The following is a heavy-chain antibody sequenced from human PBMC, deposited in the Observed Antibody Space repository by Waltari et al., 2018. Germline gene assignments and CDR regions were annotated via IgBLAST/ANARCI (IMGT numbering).Heavy chain of an antibody. Sequence: QVQLVESGGGVVQPGRSLRLSCAASGFTFSSYAMHWVRQAPGKGLEWVAVISYGGGNNYSADSLEGRFTISSENSKNTLYLEMTSLRAEDTAVYYWARVYCGGECYPYGMDVWGQGTTVTVSS. CDR2: ISYGGGNN. CDR3: ARVYCGGECYPYGMDV. J-gene: IGHJ6*02. CDR1: GFTFSSYA. V-gene: IGHV3-30-3*01. D-gene: IGHD2-21*01.